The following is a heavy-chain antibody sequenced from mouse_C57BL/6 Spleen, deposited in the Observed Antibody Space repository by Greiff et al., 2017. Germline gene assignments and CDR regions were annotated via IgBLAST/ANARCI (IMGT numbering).Heavy chain of an antibody. CDR3: ARWAQATNYLDY. V-gene: IGHV1-69*01. D-gene: IGHD3-2*02. CDR1: GYTFTSYW. CDR2: IDPSDSYT. Sequence: QVQLQQPGAELVMPGASVKLSCKASGYTFTSYWMHWVKQRPGQGLEWIGEIDPSDSYTNYNQKFKGKSTLTVDKSSSTAYMQLSSLTSEDSAVYYCARWAQATNYLDYWGQGTTLTVSS. J-gene: IGHJ2*01.